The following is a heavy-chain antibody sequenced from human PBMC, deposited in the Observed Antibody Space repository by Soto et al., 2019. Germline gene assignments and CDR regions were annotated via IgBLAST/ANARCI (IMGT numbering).Heavy chain of an antibody. CDR2: INADNGNT. CDR1: GYTFTSFA. J-gene: IGHJ4*02. CDR3: AREVVSGYDLGY. Sequence: QVQLVQSGAEVKKPGASVTVSCKASGYTFTSFAIHWVRQAPGQRTEWMGWINADNGNTKYSQRFQGRVTFARDTSANTAYMQVSSVRSEDTAVYFCAREVVSGYDLGYWGQGTLVTVSS. D-gene: IGHD5-12*01. V-gene: IGHV1-3*01.